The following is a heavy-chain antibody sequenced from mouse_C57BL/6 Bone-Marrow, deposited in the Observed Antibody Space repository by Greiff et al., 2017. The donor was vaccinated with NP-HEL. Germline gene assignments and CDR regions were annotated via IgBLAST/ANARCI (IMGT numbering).Heavy chain of an antibody. D-gene: IGHD2-3*01. CDR1: GFNIKDDY. CDR3: TVDDHFDY. J-gene: IGHJ2*01. CDR2: IDPENGDT. V-gene: IGHV14-4*01. Sequence: EVQLQQSGAELVRPGASVKLSCTASGFNIKDDYMHWVKQRPEQGLEWIGWIDPENGDTEYASKFQGKATITADTSSNTAYLQLSSLTSEDTAVYYCTVDDHFDYWGQGTTLTVSS.